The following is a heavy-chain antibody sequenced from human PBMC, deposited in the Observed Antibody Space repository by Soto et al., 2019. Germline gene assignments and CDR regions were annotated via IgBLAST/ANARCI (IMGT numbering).Heavy chain of an antibody. CDR2: MNPNSGNT. D-gene: IGHD4-17*01. CDR1: GYTFTSYD. J-gene: IGHJ6*03. V-gene: IGHV1-8*01. Sequence: ASVKVSCKASGYTFTSYDINWVRQATGQGLEWMGWMNPNSGNTGYAQKFQGRVTMTRNTSISTAYMELSSLRSEDTAVYYCARGITVTTYLGYYYYYMDVWGKGTTVTVSS. CDR3: ARGITVTTYLGYYYYYMDV.